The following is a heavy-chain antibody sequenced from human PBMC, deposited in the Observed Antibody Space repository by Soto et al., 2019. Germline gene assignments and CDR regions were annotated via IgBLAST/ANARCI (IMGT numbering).Heavy chain of an antibody. D-gene: IGHD3-3*01. CDR1: GFTFSNYA. V-gene: IGHV3-30-3*01. CDR3: AGDKRDLRVLEWSYYFDY. Sequence: QVQLVESGGGVVQPGRSLRLSCAPSGFTFSNYAMHWVRQAPGKGLEWVAVISYDGSNKYYADSVKGRFTISRDNSKKTTYLQMNSLRAEDTAVYYCAGDKRDLRVLEWSYYFDYWGQGPRVTVSS. CDR2: ISYDGSNK. J-gene: IGHJ4*02.